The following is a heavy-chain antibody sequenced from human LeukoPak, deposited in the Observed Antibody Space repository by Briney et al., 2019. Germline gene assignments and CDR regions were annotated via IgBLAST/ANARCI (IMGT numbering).Heavy chain of an antibody. CDR3: ARAAFYDYGDSREGMDV. D-gene: IGHD4-17*01. J-gene: IGHJ6*02. Sequence: ASVKVSCKASGYTFTSYDINWVRQATGQGLEWMGWMNPNSGNTGYAQKFQGRVTMTRNTPISTAYMELSSLRSEDTAVYYCARAAFYDYGDSREGMDVWGQGTTVTVSS. CDR2: MNPNSGNT. CDR1: GYTFTSYD. V-gene: IGHV1-8*01.